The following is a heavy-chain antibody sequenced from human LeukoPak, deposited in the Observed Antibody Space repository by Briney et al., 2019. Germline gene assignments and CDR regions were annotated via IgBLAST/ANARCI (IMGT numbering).Heavy chain of an antibody. Sequence: GGSLRLSCAASGFTFSHYAMHWVRQAPGKGLEWVAVISYDGSHRYSADSVKGRLSISRDNSRHTLYLQMNSLRPEDTAVYYCARARNGTLKYWGQGTLVIVSS. J-gene: IGHJ4*02. CDR1: GFTFSHYA. CDR2: ISYDGSHR. V-gene: IGHV3-30*01. D-gene: IGHD1-26*01. CDR3: ARARNGTLKY.